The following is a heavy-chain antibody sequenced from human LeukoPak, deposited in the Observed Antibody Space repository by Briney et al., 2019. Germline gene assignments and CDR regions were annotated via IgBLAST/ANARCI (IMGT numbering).Heavy chain of an antibody. CDR1: GGSFSSGSYY. D-gene: IGHD2-21*01. J-gene: IGHJ4*02. CDR3: ARGGGDWGFHQSDY. V-gene: IGHV4-61*02. CDR2: IYTSGST. Sequence: SSQTLSLTCTVSGGSFSSGSYYWSWIRQPAGKGLEWIGRIYTSGSTNYNPSLKSRVTISVDTSKNQFSLKLSPVTAADTAVYYCARGGGDWGFHQSDYWGQGTLVTVSS.